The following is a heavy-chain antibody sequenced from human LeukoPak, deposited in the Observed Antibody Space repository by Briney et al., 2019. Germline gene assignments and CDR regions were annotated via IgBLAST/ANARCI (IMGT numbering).Heavy chain of an antibody. D-gene: IGHD3-9*01. CDR2: MNPNSGNT. Sequence: ASVKVSCKAFGYTFTSCDINWVRQATGQGLEWMGWMNPNSGNTGYAQKFQGRVTMTRNTSISTAYMELSSLRSEDTAVYYCARRVTYYDLLTAYYNRYFDLWGRGTLVTVSS. V-gene: IGHV1-8*01. CDR1: GYTFTSCD. J-gene: IGHJ2*01. CDR3: ARRVTYYDLLTAYYNRYFDL.